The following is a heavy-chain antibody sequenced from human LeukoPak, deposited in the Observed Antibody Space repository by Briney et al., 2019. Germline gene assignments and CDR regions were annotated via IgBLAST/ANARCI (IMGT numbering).Heavy chain of an antibody. CDR2: IYSGGST. CDR3: ARDTPWDSSDH. J-gene: IGHJ4*02. CDR1: GLTVSVNY. D-gene: IGHD1-26*01. Sequence: PGGSLRLSCAVSGLTVSVNYMTWVRQAPGKGLEWVSVIYSGGSTFSAGSVEGRFTVSRDNSRNTVYLQMNRLRVEDTAVYYCARDTPWDSSDHWGQGALVTVSS. V-gene: IGHV3-53*01.